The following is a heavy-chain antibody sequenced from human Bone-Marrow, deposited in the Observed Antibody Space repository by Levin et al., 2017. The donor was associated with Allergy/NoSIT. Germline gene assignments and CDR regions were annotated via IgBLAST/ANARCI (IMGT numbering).Heavy chain of an antibody. CDR1: GTSITNYF. V-gene: IGHV4-59*01. Sequence: PSETLSLTCSVAGTSITNYFWSWIRQPPGKALEWIGYISDSGSTNYNPSLMSRVTMSLDTSKNLLSLQLNSMTAADAAVYYCAREKGFYSDYGYLRAFDIWGLGTMVTVSS. CDR3: AREKGFYSDYGYLRAFDI. J-gene: IGHJ3*02. D-gene: IGHD5-18*01. CDR2: ISDSGST.